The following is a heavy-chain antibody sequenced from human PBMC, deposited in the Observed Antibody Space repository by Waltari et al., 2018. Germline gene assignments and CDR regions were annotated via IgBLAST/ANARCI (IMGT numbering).Heavy chain of an antibody. V-gene: IGHV3-74*01. D-gene: IGHD4-17*01. CDR1: VFAFSRSW. J-gene: IGHJ4*02. Sequence: EVRLAESGGGLVQPGGSVRRSCVGTVFAFSRSWIHWVRQAPGKGLMWLSRITSDGTVTFYADSVRGRFIISRDNAKNTAYLQMNSLTDDDTAIYYCARFPYAGTTDGEWGQGTLITVSS. CDR2: ITSDGTVT. CDR3: ARFPYAGTTDGE.